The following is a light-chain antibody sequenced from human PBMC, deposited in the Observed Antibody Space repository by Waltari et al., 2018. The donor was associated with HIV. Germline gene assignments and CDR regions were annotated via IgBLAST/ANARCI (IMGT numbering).Light chain of an antibody. V-gene: IGLV2-23*02. CDR2: EVS. J-gene: IGLJ1*01. CDR1: SSDIGIYNV. CDR3: CSYAASSTSPMV. Sequence: QSALTQPASVSGSPGQTITLSCTGTSSDIGIYNVVYGYQQHPNIAPKLLIYEVSKRPSGVSARFSASKSGNTASLTISGLQADDEADYYCCSYAASSTSPMVFGTGTKVTVL.